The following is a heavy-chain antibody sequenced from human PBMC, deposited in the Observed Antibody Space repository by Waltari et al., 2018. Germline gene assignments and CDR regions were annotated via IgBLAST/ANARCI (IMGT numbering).Heavy chain of an antibody. CDR3: ARRGGAYCNKGVCPNDAFDI. J-gene: IGHJ3*02. CDR1: GYTFTTYW. Sequence: EEKLVQSEAEVKKPGESLKISCKGSGYTFTTYWIGWVRQTPGKGLGWMGTGNPGDSDTKYSPSFQGQVIISVDKSISTAYLQWSGLKASDTAIYYCARRGGAYCNKGVCPNDAFDIWGQGTMVTVSS. D-gene: IGHD2-8*01. V-gene: IGHV5-51*01. CDR2: GNPGDSDT.